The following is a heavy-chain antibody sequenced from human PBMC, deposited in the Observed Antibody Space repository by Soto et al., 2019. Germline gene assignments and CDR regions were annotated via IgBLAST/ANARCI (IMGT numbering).Heavy chain of an antibody. CDR3: ATAYDILTGYFGY. D-gene: IGHD3-9*01. J-gene: IGHJ4*02. CDR1: GFTFSSYS. Sequence: EVQLVESGGGLVKPGGSLRLSCAASGFTFSSYSMNWVRQAPGKGLEWVSSISSSSSYIYYADSVKGRFTISRDNAKNSMYLQMNRLRAEDTAVYYCATAYDILTGYFGYWGQGTLVTVSS. V-gene: IGHV3-21*01. CDR2: ISSSSSYI.